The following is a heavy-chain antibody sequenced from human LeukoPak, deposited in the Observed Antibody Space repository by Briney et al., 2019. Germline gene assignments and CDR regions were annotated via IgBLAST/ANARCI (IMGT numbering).Heavy chain of an antibody. CDR3: ARGQHRVTYSDDAFDI. CDR1: GFTFSSYA. Sequence: GGSLRLSCAPSGFTFSSYAMHWVRQAPGKGLEWVAVISYAGSDKFYADSVRGRVTISRDNSKNTLYLQMNNLKTEDTAVYYCARGQHRVTYSDDAFDIWGQGTMVTVSS. D-gene: IGHD4-11*01. V-gene: IGHV3-30-3*01. J-gene: IGHJ3*02. CDR2: ISYAGSDK.